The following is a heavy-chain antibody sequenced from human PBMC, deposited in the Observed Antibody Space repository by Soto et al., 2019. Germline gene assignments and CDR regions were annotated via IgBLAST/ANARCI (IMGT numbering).Heavy chain of an antibody. CDR2: IYYSGST. V-gene: IGHV4-31*02. CDR3: ASTRNYSYDSSGYYPHFDY. D-gene: IGHD3-22*01. Sequence: PSETLSLTCTVSGGSISSGGYYWSWIRQHPGKGLEWIGYIYYSGSTYYNPSLKSRFTISLDTFKNKFSLKLSFLIAADTAVFYFASTRNYSYDSSGYYPHFDYWGQGTLVTVSS. CDR1: GGSISSGGYY. J-gene: IGHJ4*02.